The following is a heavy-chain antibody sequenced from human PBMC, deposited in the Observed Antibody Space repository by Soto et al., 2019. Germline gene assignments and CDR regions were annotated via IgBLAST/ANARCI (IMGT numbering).Heavy chain of an antibody. J-gene: IGHJ4*02. CDR1: GFSFTSYG. D-gene: IGHD6-19*01. Sequence: QVQLVESGGGVVQPGRSLRLSCEASGFSFTSYGIQWVRQAPGKGLEWVAVISYNGGLKYYADSVKGRFTISRDNSKNTAYRQRDSLRVEDTDVYYCAKEHTRFNSGWFFDYWGQGTLVTVSS. V-gene: IGHV3-30*18. CDR3: AKEHTRFNSGWFFDY. CDR2: ISYNGGLK.